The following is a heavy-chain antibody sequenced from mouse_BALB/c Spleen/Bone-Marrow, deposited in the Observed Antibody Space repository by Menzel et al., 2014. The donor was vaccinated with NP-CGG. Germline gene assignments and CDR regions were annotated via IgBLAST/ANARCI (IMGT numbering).Heavy chain of an antibody. D-gene: IGHD2-10*02. J-gene: IGHJ3*01. Sequence: QVQLQQPGAELVRPGASVKLSCKASGYSFTNYWMNWVKQRPGQGLEWIGMIHPSDSETRLNQKFKDKATLTVDKSSSTAFMQLSRPTSEGSAVYYCAKFGNYEGFAYWGQGTLVTVSA. V-gene: IGHV1-74*01. CDR1: GYSFTNYW. CDR3: AKFGNYEGFAY. CDR2: IHPSDSET.